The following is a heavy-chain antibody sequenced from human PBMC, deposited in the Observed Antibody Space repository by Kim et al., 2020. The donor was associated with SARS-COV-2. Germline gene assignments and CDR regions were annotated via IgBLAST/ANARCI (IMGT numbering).Heavy chain of an antibody. Sequence: ASVKVSCKASGYTFTAYYMHWPRQAPGQGLEWMGWINPNSGDTNNAQKFQGRVTMTRDTSISTAYMELSRLRSDDTAVYYCARASSWYFFDYWGQGTLVTVSS. CDR3: ARASSWYFFDY. CDR2: INPNSGDT. J-gene: IGHJ4*02. CDR1: GYTFTAYY. V-gene: IGHV1-2*02. D-gene: IGHD6-13*01.